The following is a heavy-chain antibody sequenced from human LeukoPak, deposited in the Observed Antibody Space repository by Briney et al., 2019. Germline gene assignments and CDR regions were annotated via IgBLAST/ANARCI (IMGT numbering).Heavy chain of an antibody. CDR1: GGTFSSYA. D-gene: IGHD6-19*01. CDR3: ARDHIAVAGTFDY. Sequence: ASVKVSCKASGGTFSSYAISWVRQAPGQGLEWMGGIIPIFGTANYAQKFQGRVTITADKSTSTAYMELSSLRSEDTAVYYCARDHIAVAGTFDYWGQGTLVTVSS. J-gene: IGHJ4*02. CDR2: IIPIFGTA. V-gene: IGHV1-69*06.